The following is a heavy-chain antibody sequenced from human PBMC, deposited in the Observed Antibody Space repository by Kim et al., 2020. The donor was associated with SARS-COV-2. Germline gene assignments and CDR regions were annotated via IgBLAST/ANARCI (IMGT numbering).Heavy chain of an antibody. CDR2: ISSSGSTK. Sequence: GGSLRLSCAASGFTFSSYEMNWVRQAPGKGLEWVSYISSSGSTKYYADSVKGRFTISRDNAENSLYLQMNSLRAEDTAVYYCARNHYDSSGFYYSPFDIWGQGTMVTVSS. J-gene: IGHJ3*02. CDR1: GFTFSSYE. D-gene: IGHD3-22*01. CDR3: ARNHYDSSGFYYSPFDI. V-gene: IGHV3-48*03.